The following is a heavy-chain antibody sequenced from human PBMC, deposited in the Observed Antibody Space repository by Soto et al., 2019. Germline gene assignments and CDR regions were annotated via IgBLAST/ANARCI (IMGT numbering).Heavy chain of an antibody. CDR2: IYSGGYT. D-gene: IGHD2-2*01. Sequence: EVQLVESGGGLIQPGGSLRLSCAVSGFTVSNNYMSWVRQAPGKGLEGVSVIYSGGYTAYGDSVKGRFTISRDNSKNTPSLKINGRGPGAPPFFYWATQPGGGGYWGQGTLVTVSS. CDR3: ATQPGGGGY. V-gene: IGHV3-53*01. J-gene: IGHJ4*02. CDR1: GFTVSNNY.